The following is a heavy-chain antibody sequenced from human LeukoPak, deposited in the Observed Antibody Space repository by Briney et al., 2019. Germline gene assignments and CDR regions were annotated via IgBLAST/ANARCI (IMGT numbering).Heavy chain of an antibody. D-gene: IGHD6-19*01. Sequence: ASVKLSCNASGYTFTSYYLHWVRQAPGQGLEWMGIINPSGGGTRYAEKFPGRVTLTRDTSTSTVYMELSSLSPEETAVYHCARSNGWYYFDYWGQGTLVTVSS. V-gene: IGHV1-46*01. CDR1: GYTFTSYY. CDR3: ARSNGWYYFDY. CDR2: INPSGGGT. J-gene: IGHJ4*02.